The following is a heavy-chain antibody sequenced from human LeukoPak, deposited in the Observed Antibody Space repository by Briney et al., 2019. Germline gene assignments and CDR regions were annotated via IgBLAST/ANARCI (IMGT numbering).Heavy chain of an antibody. CDR3: ANHLRYSG. J-gene: IGHJ4*02. Sequence: GGSLRLSCAASGFTFSGYEMNWVRQAPGKGLEWISYICGRGKTKYYADSVKGRFTISRDNSKNTLYLQMNSLRAEDTAVYYCANHLRYSGWGQGTLVTVSS. CDR1: GFTFSGYE. CDR2: ICGRGKTK. V-gene: IGHV3-48*03. D-gene: IGHD3-9*01.